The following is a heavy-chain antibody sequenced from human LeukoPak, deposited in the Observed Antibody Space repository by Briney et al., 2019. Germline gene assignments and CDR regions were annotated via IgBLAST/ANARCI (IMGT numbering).Heavy chain of an antibody. CDR2: TYYRSKWYN. Sequence: SQTLSLTCAISGDSVSSNSAAWNWIRQSPSRGLEWLGRTYYRSKWYNDYAVSVKSRITINPDTSKNQFSLQLNSVTPEDTAVYYCAREKTSPKHVLRFLEWYPPRRWGQGTLVTVSS. J-gene: IGHJ4*02. CDR3: AREKTSPKHVLRFLEWYPPRR. D-gene: IGHD3-3*01. CDR1: GDSVSSNSAA. V-gene: IGHV6-1*01.